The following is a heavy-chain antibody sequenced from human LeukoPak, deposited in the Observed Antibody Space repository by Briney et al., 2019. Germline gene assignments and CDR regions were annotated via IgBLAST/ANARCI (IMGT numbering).Heavy chain of an antibody. Sequence: ASVKVSCKASGYTFTSYDINWVRQATGQGLEWMGWMNPNSGNTGYAQKFQGRVTMTRNTSISTAYMELSSLRSEDTAVYYCARRSERKRYCSGGSCYWFDPWGQGTLVTVSS. CDR3: ARRSERKRYCSGGSCYWFDP. V-gene: IGHV1-8*01. CDR1: GYTFTSYD. J-gene: IGHJ5*02. CDR2: MNPNSGNT. D-gene: IGHD2-15*01.